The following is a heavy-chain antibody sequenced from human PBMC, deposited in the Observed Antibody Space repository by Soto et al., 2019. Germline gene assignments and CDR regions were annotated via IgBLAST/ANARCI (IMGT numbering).Heavy chain of an antibody. CDR3: ARDRAVAAQDY. D-gene: IGHD6-19*01. CDR2: ISSNSNYI. Sequence: PGGSLRLSCAASGFTFSSYTVNWVRQAPGRGLEWVSSISSNSNYIYYADSVKGRFTISRDNAKNSLYLQMNSLRAEDTAVYFCARDRAVAAQDYWGQGTLVTVSS. V-gene: IGHV3-21*01. CDR1: GFTFSSYT. J-gene: IGHJ4*02.